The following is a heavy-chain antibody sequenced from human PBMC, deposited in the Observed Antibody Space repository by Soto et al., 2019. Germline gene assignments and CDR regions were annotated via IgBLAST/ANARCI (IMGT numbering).Heavy chain of an antibody. V-gene: IGHV1-2*02. CDR3: ARDRQPYDSSGYYPY. J-gene: IGHJ4*02. D-gene: IGHD3-22*01. CDR2: INPNSGGT. CDR1: GYTFTGYY. Sequence: ASVKVSCKASGYTFTGYYMHWVRQAPGQGLEWMGWINPNSGGTNYAQKFRGRVTMTRDTSISTAYMELSRLRSDDTAVYYCARDRQPYDSSGYYPYWGQGTLVTVSS.